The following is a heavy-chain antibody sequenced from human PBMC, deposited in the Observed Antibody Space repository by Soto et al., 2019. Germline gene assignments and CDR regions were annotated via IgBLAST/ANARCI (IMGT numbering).Heavy chain of an antibody. J-gene: IGHJ6*03. V-gene: IGHV1-69*13. CDR3: ARTSGGSTTVVTPASGMDV. D-gene: IGHD4-17*01. CDR1: GGTFSCYA. Sequence: SVKVSCKASGGTFSCYAISWVRQAPGQGLEWMGGIIPIFGTANYAQKFQGRVTITADESTSTAYMELSSLRSEDTAVYYCARTSGGSTTVVTPASGMDVWGKGTTVTVSS. CDR2: IIPIFGTA.